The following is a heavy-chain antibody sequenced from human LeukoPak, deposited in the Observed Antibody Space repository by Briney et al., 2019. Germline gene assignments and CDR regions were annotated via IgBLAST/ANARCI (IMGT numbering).Heavy chain of an antibody. Sequence: SETLSLTCAVSGYSISSGYYWGWIRQPPGKGLEWIGSIYHSGSTYYNPSLKSRVTISVDTSKNQFSLKLSSVTAADTAVYYCARHIIGSYYYYMDVWGKGTTVTVSS. CDR3: ARHIIGSYYYYMDV. J-gene: IGHJ6*03. D-gene: IGHD3-10*01. CDR1: GYSISSGYY. CDR2: IYHSGST. V-gene: IGHV4-38-2*01.